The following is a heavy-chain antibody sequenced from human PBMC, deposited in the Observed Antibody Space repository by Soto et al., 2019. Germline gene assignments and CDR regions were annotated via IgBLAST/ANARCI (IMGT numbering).Heavy chain of an antibody. CDR1: GGSISSGDDF. J-gene: IGHJ6*02. CDR2: IYYSGST. CDR3: ARDRAKWKDYYYYGMDV. Sequence: QVQLQESGPGLVKPSQTLSHTCTVSGGSISSGDDFWTWIRQPPGKGLEWIGYIYYSGSTYYNPSLKSRLTMSVDTSKNQFSLKLSSVTAADTAVYYCARDRAKWKDYYYYGMDVWGQGTTVTVSS. V-gene: IGHV4-30-4*01. D-gene: IGHD1-20*01.